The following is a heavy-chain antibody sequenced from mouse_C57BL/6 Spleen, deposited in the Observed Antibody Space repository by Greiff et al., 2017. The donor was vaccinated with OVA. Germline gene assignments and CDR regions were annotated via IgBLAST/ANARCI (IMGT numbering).Heavy chain of an antibody. CDR1: GYTFTDYY. D-gene: IGHD2-1*01. V-gene: IGHV1-26*01. Sequence: VQLQQSGPELVKPGASVKISCKASGYTFTDYYMNWVKQSHGKSLEWIGDINPNNGGTSYNQKFKGKATLTVDKSSSTAYMELRSLTSEDSAVYYCASEDGKEDYAMDYWGQGTSVTVSS. CDR2: INPNNGGT. CDR3: ASEDGKEDYAMDY. J-gene: IGHJ4*01.